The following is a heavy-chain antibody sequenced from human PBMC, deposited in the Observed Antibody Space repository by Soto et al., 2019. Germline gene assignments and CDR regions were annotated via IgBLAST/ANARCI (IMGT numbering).Heavy chain of an antibody. CDR1: VGAIISNNC. V-gene: IGHV4-4*02. CDR3: ATSVTVAGSRY. D-gene: IGHD6-19*01. CDR2: IYHSGNI. J-gene: IGHJ4*02. Sequence: SETLSLTCSVSVGAIISNNCLILCRHPPGKVLEWGGEIYHSGNINYNPSLKSRVTISLDKSKNQFSLKLDSVTAADTAVYYCATSVTVAGSRYWGQGTLVTVSS.